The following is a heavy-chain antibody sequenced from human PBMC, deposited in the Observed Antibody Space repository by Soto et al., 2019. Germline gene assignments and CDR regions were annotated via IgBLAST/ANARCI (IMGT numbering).Heavy chain of an antibody. CDR1: GFTFSSYS. V-gene: IGHV3-21*01. Sequence: GGSLRLSCAASGFTFSSYSMNWVRQAPGKGLEWVSSISSSSSYIYYADSVKGRFTISRDNAKNSLYLQMNSLRAEDTAVYYCARDSLYDSSGPDNWFDPWGQGTLVTVSS. D-gene: IGHD3-22*01. J-gene: IGHJ5*02. CDR2: ISSSSSYI. CDR3: ARDSLYDSSGPDNWFDP.